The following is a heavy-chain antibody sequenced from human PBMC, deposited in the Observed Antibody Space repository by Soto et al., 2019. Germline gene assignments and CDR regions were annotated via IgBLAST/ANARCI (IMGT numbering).Heavy chain of an antibody. CDR2: IRSDSRFI. J-gene: IGHJ5*02. CDR3: VRMVSDWLDP. D-gene: IGHD1-20*01. V-gene: IGHV3-21*06. CDR1: GFMFNTYT. Sequence: PGGSLRLSCGASGFMFNTYTMHWVRQAPGKGQEWVSSIRSDSRFINYADSVQGRFTISRDNAKNSVYLQMNSLRGEDTAVYYCVRMVSDWLDPWGQGTLVTVSS.